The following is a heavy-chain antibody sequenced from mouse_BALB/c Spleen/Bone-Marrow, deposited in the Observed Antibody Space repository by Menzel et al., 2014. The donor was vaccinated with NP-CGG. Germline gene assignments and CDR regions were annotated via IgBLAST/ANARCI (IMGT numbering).Heavy chain of an antibody. D-gene: IGHD1-1*01. CDR3: VLRWFAY. CDR1: GFTFSDYY. V-gene: IGHV5-4*02. Sequence: DVQLVESGGGLVKPGGSLKLSCAASGFTFSDYYMYWVRQTPEKRLEWVATISDGGSYTYYPDSVKGRFTISRDNAKNNLYLQMSSLKSEDTAMYYCVLRWFAYWGQVTLVTVSA. CDR2: ISDGGSYT. J-gene: IGHJ3*01.